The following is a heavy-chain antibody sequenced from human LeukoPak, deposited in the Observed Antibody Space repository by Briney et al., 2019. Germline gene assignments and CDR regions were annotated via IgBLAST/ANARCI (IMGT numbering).Heavy chain of an antibody. J-gene: IGHJ6*04. Sequence: SWVRQPPGKGLEWIGEIYHSGSTNYNPSLKSRVTISVDKSKNQFSLKLSSVTAADTAVYYCARGVVVPAADYYYYGMDVWGKGTTVTVSS. D-gene: IGHD2-2*01. CDR3: ARGVVVPAADYYYYGMDV. V-gene: IGHV4-4*02. CDR2: IYHSGST.